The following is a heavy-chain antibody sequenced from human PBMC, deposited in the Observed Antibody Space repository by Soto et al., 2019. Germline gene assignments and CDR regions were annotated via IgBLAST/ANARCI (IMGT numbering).Heavy chain of an antibody. CDR2: ISYDGSNK. J-gene: IGHJ6*02. CDR3: AKGNCSGGSCYSVKDYYYGMDV. D-gene: IGHD2-15*01. CDR1: GFTFSSYG. Sequence: QVQLVESGGGVVQPGRSLRLSCAASGFTFSSYGMHWVRQAPGKGLEWVAVISYDGSNKYYADSVKGRFTISRDNSKNTLYLQMNSLRAEDTAVYYCAKGNCSGGSCYSVKDYYYGMDVWGQGTTVTVSS. V-gene: IGHV3-30*18.